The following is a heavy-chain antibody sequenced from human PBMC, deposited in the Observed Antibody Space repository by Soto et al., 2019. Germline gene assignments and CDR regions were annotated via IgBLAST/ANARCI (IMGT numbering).Heavy chain of an antibody. V-gene: IGHV1-3*01. CDR2: INAGNGNT. D-gene: IGHD5-18*01. J-gene: IGHJ4*02. CDR1: GYTFTSYA. Sequence: ASVKVSCKASGYTFTSYAMHWVRQAPGQRLEWMGWINAGNGNTKYSQKFQGRVTITRDTSASTAYMELSSLRSEDTAVYYCAREMGYSYGLGIDYWGQGTLVTVSS. CDR3: AREMGYSYGLGIDY.